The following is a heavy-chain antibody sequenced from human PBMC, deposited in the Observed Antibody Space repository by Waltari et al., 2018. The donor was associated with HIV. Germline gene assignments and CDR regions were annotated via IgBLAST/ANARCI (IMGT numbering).Heavy chain of an antibody. J-gene: IGHJ3*02. V-gene: IGHV4-61*01. CDR1: DGSVSSGSHY. CDR2: IYYSWRT. CDR3: ARKYDSDALDI. D-gene: IGHD3-16*01. Sequence: QVQLQESGPGLVKPSETLSLTCTVSDGSVSSGSHYWTWIRQPPGKELVWIGYIYYSWRTNYKPSLKSRVTISVDTSKNQFSLKLSSVTAADTAVYYCARKYDSDALDIWRQGTMVTVSS.